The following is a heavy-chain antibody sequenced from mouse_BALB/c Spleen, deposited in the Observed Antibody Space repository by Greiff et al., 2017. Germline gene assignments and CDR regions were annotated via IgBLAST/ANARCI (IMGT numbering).Heavy chain of an antibody. J-gene: IGHJ4*01. CDR1: GYTFTSYW. D-gene: IGHD1-1*01. Sequence: QVQLQQPGAELVKPGAPVKLSCKASGYTFTSYWMNWVKQRPGRGLEWIGRIDPSDSETHYNQKFKDKATLTVDKSSSTAYIQLSSLTSEDSAVYYCARYGSSYRRNYAMDYWGQGTSVTVSS. CDR3: ARYGSSYRRNYAMDY. CDR2: IDPSDSET. V-gene: IGHV1-69*02.